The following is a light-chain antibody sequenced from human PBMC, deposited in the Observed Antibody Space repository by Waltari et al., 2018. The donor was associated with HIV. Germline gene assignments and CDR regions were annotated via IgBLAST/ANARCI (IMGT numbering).Light chain of an antibody. J-gene: IGLJ3*02. CDR1: ALPKKY. Sequence: SYELTQPPSVSVSPGQTARITCSGDALPKKYASWYQQKSGQAPVLVIYVDTKRPSGIPERFSGSSSGTMATLTISGAQVEDEADYYCYSTDSSGNHRVFGGGTKLTDL. V-gene: IGLV3-10*01. CDR3: YSTDSSGNHRV. CDR2: VDT.